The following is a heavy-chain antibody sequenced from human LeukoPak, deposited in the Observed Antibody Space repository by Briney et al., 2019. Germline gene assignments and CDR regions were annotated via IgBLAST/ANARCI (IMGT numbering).Heavy chain of an antibody. J-gene: IGHJ4*02. Sequence: PSETLSLTCAVYGGSLSGYYWSWLRQPPGKGREWIGEINHSGSTNYNPSLKSRVTISVDTSKNQFPLKLSSGTAADTAVYYCARVVGYCSGGSCYPSDYWGQGTLVTVS. V-gene: IGHV4-34*01. CDR2: INHSGST. CDR1: GGSLSGYY. CDR3: ARVVGYCSGGSCYPSDY. D-gene: IGHD2-15*01.